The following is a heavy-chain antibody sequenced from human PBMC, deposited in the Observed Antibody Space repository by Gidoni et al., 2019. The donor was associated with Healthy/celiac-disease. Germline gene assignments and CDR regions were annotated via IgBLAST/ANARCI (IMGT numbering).Heavy chain of an antibody. D-gene: IGHD3-3*01. V-gene: IGHV3-21*01. J-gene: IGHJ6*02. CDR2: ISSSSSYI. CDR1: GFTFSTYS. Sequence: EVQLVESGGGLVTPGGSLRLSCAASGFTFSTYSMNWVRQAPGKGLEWVSSISSSSSYIYYADSVKGRFTISRDNAKNSLYLQMNSLRAEDTAVYYCARDPTIFGGALYYYGMDVWGQGTTVTVSS. CDR3: ARDPTIFGGALYYYGMDV.